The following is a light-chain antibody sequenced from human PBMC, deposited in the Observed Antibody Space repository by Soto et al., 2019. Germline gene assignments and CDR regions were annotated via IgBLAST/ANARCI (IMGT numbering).Light chain of an antibody. Sequence: QSALTQPASVSGSPGQSITLSCTGTSSDVGAYNFVSWYQHHPGRDPKLIIYEVTIRPSGVSNRFSGSKSGNTASLTISGLQAEDEAYYYCSSYTTSAPYVFGSGTKLTVL. CDR2: EVT. V-gene: IGLV2-14*01. CDR3: SSYTTSAPYV. CDR1: SSDVGAYNF. J-gene: IGLJ1*01.